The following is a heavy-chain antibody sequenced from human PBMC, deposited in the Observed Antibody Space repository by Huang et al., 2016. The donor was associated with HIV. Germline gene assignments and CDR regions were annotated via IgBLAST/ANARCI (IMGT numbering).Heavy chain of an antibody. Sequence: EVQLVVSGGGLVRPGGSLRLSCAASGFTFSAYAVNWVRQAPVEGLEWVSLMSRCTDTIYYADSVKGRFTISRDNAKNSLDLQMGSLRAEYTAVYYGVREGHHATRANWGYFDYWGQGTPVTVSS. CDR2: MSRCTDTI. J-gene: IGHJ4*02. CDR1: GFTFSAYA. V-gene: IGHV3-48*01. CDR3: VREGHHATRANWGYFDY. D-gene: IGHD1-26*01.